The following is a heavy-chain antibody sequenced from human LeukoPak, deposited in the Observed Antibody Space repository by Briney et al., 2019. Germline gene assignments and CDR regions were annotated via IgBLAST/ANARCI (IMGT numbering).Heavy chain of an antibody. CDR3: ARDLHYYDSSGYYTCDY. CDR1: GFTFSSYE. V-gene: IGHV3-48*03. CDR2: ISSSGSTI. J-gene: IGHJ4*02. Sequence: GGSLRHSCAASGFTFSSYEMNWVRQAPGKGLEWVSYISSSGSTIYYADSVKGRFTISRDNAKNSLYLQMNSLRAEDTAVYYCARDLHYYDSSGYYTCDYWGQGTLVTVSS. D-gene: IGHD3-22*01.